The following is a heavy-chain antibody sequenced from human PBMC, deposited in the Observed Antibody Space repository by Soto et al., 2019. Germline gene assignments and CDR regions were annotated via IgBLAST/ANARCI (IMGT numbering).Heavy chain of an antibody. J-gene: IGHJ4*02. CDR1: GYTFTGYY. CDR2: INPNSGGT. CDR3: ARTPMTTVVTFYFDY. D-gene: IGHD4-17*01. Sequence: ASVKVSCKASGYTFTGYYMHWVRQAPGQGLEWMGWINPNSGGTNYAQKLQGWVTMTRDTSISTAYMELSRLRSDDTAVYYCARTPMTTVVTFYFDYWGQGNLVTVSS. V-gene: IGHV1-2*04.